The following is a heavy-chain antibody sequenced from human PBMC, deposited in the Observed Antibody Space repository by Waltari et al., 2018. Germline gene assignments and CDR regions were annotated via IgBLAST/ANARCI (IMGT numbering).Heavy chain of an antibody. CDR2: HYYSGST. CDR3: AKLWISLYNWFDP. Sequence: QLQLQESGPGLVKPSETLSLTCTVSGGSISSSSYYWGWIRQPPGKGLEWIGSHYYSGSTYYNPSLKSRVTISVDTSKNQFPLKLSSVTAADTAVYYCAKLWISLYNWFDPWGQGTLVTVSS. V-gene: IGHV4-39*01. CDR1: GGSISSSSYY. J-gene: IGHJ5*02. D-gene: IGHD5-12*01.